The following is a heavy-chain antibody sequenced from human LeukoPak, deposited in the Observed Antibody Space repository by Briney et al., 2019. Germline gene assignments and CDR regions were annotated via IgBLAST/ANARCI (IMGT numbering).Heavy chain of an antibody. CDR2: IYYSGST. V-gene: IGHV4-39*01. CDR3: ARRRPSYYDILTGYSTGGEFDY. D-gene: IGHD3-9*01. CDR1: GGSISSSSYY. Sequence: SETLSLTCTVSGGSISSSSYYWGWIRQPPGKGLEWIGSIYYSGSTYYNPSLKSRVTISVDTSKDQFSLKLSSVTAADTAVYYCARRRPSYYDILTGYSTGGEFDYWGQGTLVTVSS. J-gene: IGHJ4*02.